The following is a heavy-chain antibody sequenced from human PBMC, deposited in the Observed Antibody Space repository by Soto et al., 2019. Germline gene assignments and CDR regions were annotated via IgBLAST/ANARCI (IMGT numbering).Heavy chain of an antibody. D-gene: IGHD6-13*01. J-gene: IGHJ6*02. V-gene: IGHV1-8*03. CDR1: GYTFVDYG. CDR2: IQTDSGHA. CDR3: AAQPYSSSFYYYGMDV. Sequence: ASVKVSCKASGYTFVDYGINWVRQAPGQGLEWMGGIQTDSGHANSAQKFQDRVTITRDMSTSTAYMELSSLRSEDTAVYYCAAQPYSSSFYYYGMDVWG.